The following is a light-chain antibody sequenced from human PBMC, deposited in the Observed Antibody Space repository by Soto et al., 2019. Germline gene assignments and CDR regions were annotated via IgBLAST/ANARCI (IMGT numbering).Light chain of an antibody. CDR3: QQRSNWPPMFT. J-gene: IGKJ3*01. CDR2: DAS. Sequence: EIVLTQSPATLSLSPGERATLSCRASQSVSSYLAWYQQKPGQAPRLLIYDASNRATGIPARFSGSGSGTDFTLTVISLEAETFAVDYWQQRSNWPPMFTFGPGTKVDSK. V-gene: IGKV3-11*01. CDR1: QSVSSY.